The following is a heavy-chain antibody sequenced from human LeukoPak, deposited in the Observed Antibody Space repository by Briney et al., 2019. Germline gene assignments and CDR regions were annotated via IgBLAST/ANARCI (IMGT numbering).Heavy chain of an antibody. D-gene: IGHD3-3*01. CDR1: GGSISSSSYY. CDR3: ARHAYYDFWSASY. V-gene: IGHV4-39*01. J-gene: IGHJ4*02. Sequence: SETLSLPCTVSGGSISSSSYYWGWIRQPPGKGLEWIGSIYYSGSTYYNPSLKSRVTISVDTSKNQFSLKLSSVTAADTAVYYCARHAYYDFWSASYWGQGTLVTVSS. CDR2: IYYSGST.